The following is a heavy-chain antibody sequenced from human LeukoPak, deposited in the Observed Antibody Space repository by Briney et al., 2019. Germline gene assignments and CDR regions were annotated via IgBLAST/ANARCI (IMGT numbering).Heavy chain of an antibody. CDR2: ISAYNGNT. J-gene: IGHJ6*02. CDR1: GYTFTGYY. Sequence: ASVKVSCKASGYTFTGYYMHWVRQAPGQGLEWMGWISAYNGNTNYAQKLQGRVTMTTDTSTSTAYMELRSLRSDDTAVYYCARDCSSTSCGSTNYYYYYGMDVWGQGTTVTVSS. CDR3: ARDCSSTSCGSTNYYYYYGMDV. D-gene: IGHD2-2*01. V-gene: IGHV1-18*04.